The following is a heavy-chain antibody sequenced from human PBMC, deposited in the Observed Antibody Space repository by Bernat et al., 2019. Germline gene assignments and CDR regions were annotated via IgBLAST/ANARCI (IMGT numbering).Heavy chain of an antibody. D-gene: IGHD4-17*01. V-gene: IGHV3-15*01. CDR1: GFTFSNAW. Sequence: EVQLVESGGGLVKPGGSLRLSCAASGFTFSNAWMSWVRQAPGKGLEWVGRIKSKTDGGTTDYAAPVKGRFTISRDDSKNTLYLQMNNLKTEDTAVYYCTTVLPDDYGDDYWGQGTLVTVSS. CDR3: TTVLPDDYGDDY. CDR2: IKSKTDGGTT. J-gene: IGHJ4*02.